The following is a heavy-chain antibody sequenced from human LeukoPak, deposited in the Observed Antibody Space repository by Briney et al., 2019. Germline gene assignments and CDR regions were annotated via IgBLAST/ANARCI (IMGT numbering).Heavy chain of an antibody. Sequence: ASVKVSCKASGYTLTNYEINWVRQAPGQGLEWIGWINPNSGNTGYAQKFQGRVTMTRNNSMTTAYMELSSLRAEDTAVYYCAIATKRYDSSGYYYDYWGQGTLVTVSS. D-gene: IGHD3-22*01. V-gene: IGHV1-8*01. J-gene: IGHJ4*02. CDR2: INPNSGNT. CDR3: AIATKRYDSSGYYYDY. CDR1: GYTLTNYE.